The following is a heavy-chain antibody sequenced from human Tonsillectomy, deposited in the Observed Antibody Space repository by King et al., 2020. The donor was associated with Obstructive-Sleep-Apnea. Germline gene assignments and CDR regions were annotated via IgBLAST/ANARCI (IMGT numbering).Heavy chain of an antibody. D-gene: IGHD1-26*01. CDR2: IYSGGST. CDR1: EFIVSSSY. Sequence: VQLVESGGGLVQPGGSLRLSCAASEFIVSSSYMSWVRQAPGKGLEWGSVIYSGGSTYYADSVKGRFTISRDNSKNTLYLQMNSLRVEDTAVYYCARGGGGSYDYWGQGTLVTVSS. J-gene: IGHJ4*02. CDR3: ARGGGGSYDY. V-gene: IGHV3-66*01.